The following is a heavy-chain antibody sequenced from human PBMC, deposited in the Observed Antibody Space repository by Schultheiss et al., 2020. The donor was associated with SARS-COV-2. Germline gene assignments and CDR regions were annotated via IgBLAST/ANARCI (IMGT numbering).Heavy chain of an antibody. CDR1: GGSISSGYY. CDR2: INHSGST. J-gene: IGHJ4*02. CDR3: AATHRTILDY. V-gene: IGHV4-38-2*02. Sequence: SETLSLTCTVSGGSISSGYYWGWIRQPPGKGLEWIGEINHSGSTNYNPSLKSRVTISVDTSKNQFSLKLSSVTAADTAVYYCAATHRTILDYWGQGTLVTVSS. D-gene: IGHD1-26*01.